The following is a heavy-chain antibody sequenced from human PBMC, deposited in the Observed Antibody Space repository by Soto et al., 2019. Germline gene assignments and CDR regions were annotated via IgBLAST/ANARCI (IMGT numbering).Heavy chain of an antibody. CDR2: ISAHTGSS. CDR3: AREFFYQGSDSRGYSFDAFDF. J-gene: IGHJ3*01. CDR1: GYTFTSSG. D-gene: IGHD3-22*01. V-gene: IGHV1-18*01. Sequence: QVQLVQSGAEVKKPGASVKVSCKASGYTFTSSGMSWVRQAPGQGLEWMGWISAHTGSSEYAQRFQGRVTMTTDRSTSTAYMELRSLRSDDTAVYYCAREFFYQGSDSRGYSFDAFDFWGPGTLVTVSS.